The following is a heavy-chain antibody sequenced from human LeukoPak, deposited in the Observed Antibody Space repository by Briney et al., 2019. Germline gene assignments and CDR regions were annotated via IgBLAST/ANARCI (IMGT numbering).Heavy chain of an antibody. V-gene: IGHV4-31*03. CDR3: ARDDSEIIDY. CDR1: GGSISSGGYY. Sequence: PSETLSLTCTVPGGSISSGGYYWSWIRQYPGKGLEWIGYIYYSGSTYYNPSLKSRVTISVDTSKNQFSLKLSSVTAADTAVYYCARDDSEIIDYWGQGTLVTVSS. CDR2: IYYSGST. J-gene: IGHJ4*02. D-gene: IGHD5-24*01.